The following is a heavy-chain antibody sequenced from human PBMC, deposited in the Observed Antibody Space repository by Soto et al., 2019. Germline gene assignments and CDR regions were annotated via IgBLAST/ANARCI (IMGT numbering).Heavy chain of an antibody. CDR3: ARGFQRITMVRVNWFDP. CDR2: ISSSGSTI. D-gene: IGHD3-10*01. Sequence: GGSLRLSCAASGFTFSDYYMSWIRQAPGKGLEWVSYISSSGSTIYYADSVKGRFTISRDNAKNSLYLQMNSLRAEDTAVYYCARGFQRITMVRVNWFDPWGQGTLVTVSS. J-gene: IGHJ5*02. V-gene: IGHV3-11*01. CDR1: GFTFSDYY.